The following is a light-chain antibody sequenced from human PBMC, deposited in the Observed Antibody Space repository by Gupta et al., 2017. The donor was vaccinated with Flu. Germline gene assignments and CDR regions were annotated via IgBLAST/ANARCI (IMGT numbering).Light chain of an antibody. J-gene: IGKJ2*01. Sequence: EIVMTQSPATLSVSPGERATLSCRASQSVSSNLAWYQQKPGQAPRLLIYGASTRATGIPARFSGSGSGPEXTLTISXLQSEDFAVYYCQQYNNGPPYTFGXGTKLEI. CDR3: QQYNNGPPYT. CDR2: GAS. V-gene: IGKV3-15*01. CDR1: QSVSSN.